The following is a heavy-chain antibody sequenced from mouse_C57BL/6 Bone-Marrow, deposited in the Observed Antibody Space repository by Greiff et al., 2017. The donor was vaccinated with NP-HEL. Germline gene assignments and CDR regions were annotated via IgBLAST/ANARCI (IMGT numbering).Heavy chain of an antibody. CDR2: INPGSGGT. D-gene: IGHD1-1*01. CDR1: GYTFTGYC. Sequence: EVQLQEPGPVLVKPGASVKMSCKASGYTFTGYCINWVKQSPGQGLEWIGVINPGSGGTSYNEKFKSKATLTVDTSSSTAYMALNILTTEDSAVYYWARGRRYPFGSRGDYWGRGTALTVTS. V-gene: IGHV1-19*01. CDR3: ARGRRYPFGSRGDY. J-gene: IGHJ2*01.